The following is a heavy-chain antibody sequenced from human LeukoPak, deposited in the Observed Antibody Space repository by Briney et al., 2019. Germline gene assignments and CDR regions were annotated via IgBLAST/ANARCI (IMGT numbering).Heavy chain of an antibody. J-gene: IGHJ5*02. CDR3: ARERCSGGSCFNWFDP. Sequence: GASVKVSCKASGYPFNNYDINWVRQATGQGLEWMGWINTNTGNPTYAQGFTGRFVFSLDTSVSTAYLQISSLKAEDTAVYYCARERCSGGSCFNWFDPWGQGTLVTVSS. D-gene: IGHD2-15*01. CDR2: INTNTGNP. CDR1: GYPFNNYD. V-gene: IGHV7-4-1*02.